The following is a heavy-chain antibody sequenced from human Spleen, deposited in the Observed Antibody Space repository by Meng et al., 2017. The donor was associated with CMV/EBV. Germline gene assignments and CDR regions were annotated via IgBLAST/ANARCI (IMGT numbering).Heavy chain of an antibody. Sequence: SVYSFTRYRLGWVRPLPGKCLEWIGLIYPGDSDTRYSPSFQGHVTISADKSISTAYLQWSSLKASDTAMYYCARGDGLEWLVPFDYWGQGTLVTVSS. J-gene: IGHJ4*02. CDR1: VYSFTRYR. CDR3: ARGDGLEWLVPFDY. D-gene: IGHD6-19*01. CDR2: IYPGDSDT. V-gene: IGHV5-51*01.